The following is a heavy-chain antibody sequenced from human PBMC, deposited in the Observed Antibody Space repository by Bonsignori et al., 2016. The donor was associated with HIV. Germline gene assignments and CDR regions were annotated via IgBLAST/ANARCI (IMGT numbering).Heavy chain of an antibody. CDR1: GFTFSSYA. CDR2: ISGSGGSA. J-gene: IGHJ4*02. D-gene: IGHD6-13*01. CDR3: AKGRYSSTWYGGIDY. Sequence: GGSLRLSCAASGFTFSSYAMSWVRQAPGKGLEWVSGISGSGGSAYYADSVKGRFTISRDNSKNTLYLQMNSLKVEDTAVYYCAKGRYSSTWYGGIDYWGQGTLVTVSS. V-gene: IGHV3-23*01.